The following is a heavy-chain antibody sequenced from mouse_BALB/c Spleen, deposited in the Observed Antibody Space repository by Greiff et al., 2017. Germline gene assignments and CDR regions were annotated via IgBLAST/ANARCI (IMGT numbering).Heavy chain of an antibody. Sequence: VHVKQSGAELVKPGASVKLSCTASGFNIKDTYMHWVKQRPEQGLEWIGRIDPANGNTKYDPKFQGKATITADTSSNTAYLQLSSLTSEDTAVYYCAPITTATSFAYWGQGTLVTVSA. CDR1: GFNIKDTY. D-gene: IGHD1-2*01. CDR2: IDPANGNT. J-gene: IGHJ3*01. CDR3: APITTATSFAY. V-gene: IGHV14-3*02.